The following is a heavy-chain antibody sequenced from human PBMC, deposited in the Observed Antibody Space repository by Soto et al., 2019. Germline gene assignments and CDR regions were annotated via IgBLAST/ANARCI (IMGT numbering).Heavy chain of an antibody. CDR3: ARSGIDYDSSGYPLYYFDY. Sequence: PGGSLRLSCAASGFTFSSYGMHWVRQAPGKGLEWVAVISYDGSNKYYADYVKGRFTISRDNSKNTLYLQMNSLRAEDTAVYYCARSGIDYDSSGYPLYYFDYWGQGTLVTVSS. J-gene: IGHJ4*02. CDR1: GFTFSSYG. CDR2: ISYDGSNK. V-gene: IGHV3-30*03. D-gene: IGHD3-22*01.